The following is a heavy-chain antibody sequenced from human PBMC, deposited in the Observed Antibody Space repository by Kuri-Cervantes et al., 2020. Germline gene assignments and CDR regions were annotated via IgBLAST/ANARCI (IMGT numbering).Heavy chain of an antibody. CDR2: ISYDGSNK. V-gene: IGHV3-30*07. CDR3: ARNLSSIGGSGY. Sequence: SCKASGYTFTSYAMHWVRQAPGQRLEWVAVISYDGSNKYYADSVKGRFTISRDNSKNTLYLQMNRLRAEDTAVYYCARNLSSIGGSGYWGQGTLVTVSS. D-gene: IGHD2-15*01. CDR1: GYTFTSYA. J-gene: IGHJ4*02.